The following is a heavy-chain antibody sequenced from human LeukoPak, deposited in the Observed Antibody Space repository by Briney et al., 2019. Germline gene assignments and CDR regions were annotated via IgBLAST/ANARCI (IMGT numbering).Heavy chain of an antibody. V-gene: IGHV1-8*01. CDR1: GYPFTTYE. CDR3: ARGPRNDP. CDR2: VHPNTGNT. Sequence: GASVKVSCKTSGYPFTTYEINWVRQAAGQGLEWMGLVHPNTGNTAYAQRFQGRVTMTRDTSISTAYMELSSLTSNDTAVYFCARGPRNDPWGQGTLVTVSS. J-gene: IGHJ5*02. D-gene: IGHD1-14*01.